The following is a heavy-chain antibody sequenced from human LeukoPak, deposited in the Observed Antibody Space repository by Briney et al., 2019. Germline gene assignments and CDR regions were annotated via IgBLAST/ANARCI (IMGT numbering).Heavy chain of an antibody. V-gene: IGHV1-69*01. D-gene: IGHD3-3*01. Sequence: SVKVSCKASGGTFSSYAISWARQAPGQGLEWMGGIIPIFGTANYAQKFQGRVTITADESTSTAYMELSSLRSEDTAVYYCARGVSYYDFWSGYWDLYFDYWGQGTLVTVSS. CDR2: IIPIFGTA. J-gene: IGHJ4*02. CDR1: GGTFSSYA. CDR3: ARGVSYYDFWSGYWDLYFDY.